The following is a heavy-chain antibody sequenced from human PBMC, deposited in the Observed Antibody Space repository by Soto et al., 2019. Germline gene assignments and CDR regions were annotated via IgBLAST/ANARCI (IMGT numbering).Heavy chain of an antibody. D-gene: IGHD3-10*01. J-gene: IGHJ4*02. Sequence: QVQLVQSGAAVKRPGSSVKVSCKASGDTFAFHSINWVRQAPGLVLEWMGRINPILSMSNYAQRFKGRVTMTADKSTSTAYMVLRSLRSEDTAIYYCATSYGSGYRAFDYWGKGALVTVSS. CDR2: INPILSMS. CDR3: ATSYGSGYRAFDY. CDR1: GDTFAFHS. V-gene: IGHV1-69*02.